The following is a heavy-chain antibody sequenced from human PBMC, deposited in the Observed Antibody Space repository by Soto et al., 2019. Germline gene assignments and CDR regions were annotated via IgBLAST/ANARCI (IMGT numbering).Heavy chain of an antibody. Sequence: ASVKVSCKASGGTFSSYAISWVRQAPGQGLEWMGGIIPIFGTANYAQKFQGRVTITADESTSTAYMELSSLRSEDTAVYYCARSGHYDYIWGSYDNPDDAFDIWGQGTMVTVSS. D-gene: IGHD3-16*01. V-gene: IGHV1-69*13. CDR2: IIPIFGTA. CDR3: ARSGHYDYIWGSYDNPDDAFDI. J-gene: IGHJ3*02. CDR1: GGTFSSYA.